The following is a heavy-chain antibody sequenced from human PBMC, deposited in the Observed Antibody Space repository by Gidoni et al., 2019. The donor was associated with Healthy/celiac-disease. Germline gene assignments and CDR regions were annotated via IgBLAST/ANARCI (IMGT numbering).Heavy chain of an antibody. V-gene: IGHV2-5*01. Sequence: QITLKESGPTLVKPTQTLTLTCTFSGFSLSTSGVGVGWIRQPPGKALEWLALIYWNDDKRYSPSLKSRLTITKDTSKNQVVLTMTNMDPVDTATYYCAHKGSSWYSTGAFDIWGQGTMVTVSS. CDR1: GFSLSTSGVG. D-gene: IGHD6-13*01. CDR2: IYWNDDK. J-gene: IGHJ3*02. CDR3: AHKGSSWYSTGAFDI.